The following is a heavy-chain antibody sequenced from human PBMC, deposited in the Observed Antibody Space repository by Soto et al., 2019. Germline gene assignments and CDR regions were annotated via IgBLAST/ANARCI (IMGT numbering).Heavy chain of an antibody. V-gene: IGHV1-8*01. CDR3: ARETDIVVVVAATNYYYMDV. Sequence: ASVKVSCKASGYTFTSYDINWVRQATGQGLEWMGWMNPNSGNTGYAQKFQGRVTMTRNTSISTAYMEMSSLRSEDTAVYYCARETDIVVVVAATNYYYMDVWGKGTTVTVSS. CDR1: GYTFTSYD. J-gene: IGHJ6*03. CDR2: MNPNSGNT. D-gene: IGHD2-15*01.